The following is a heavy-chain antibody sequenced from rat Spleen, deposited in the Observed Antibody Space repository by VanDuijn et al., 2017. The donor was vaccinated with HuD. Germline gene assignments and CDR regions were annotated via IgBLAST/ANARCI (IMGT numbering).Heavy chain of an antibody. Sequence: EVQLQESGPGLVKPSQSLSLTCSVTDHSITNGYRWNWIRKFPGNKLEWMGYINSAGNTLYNPSLKSRISITRDTSKNQFFLQLNSVTTEDTATYYCARYHYSSYMAYYFDYWGQGVMVTVSS. CDR1: DHSITNGYR. CDR3: ARYHYSSYMAYYFDY. D-gene: IGHD1-2*01. CDR2: INSAGNT. J-gene: IGHJ2*01. V-gene: IGHV3-3*01.